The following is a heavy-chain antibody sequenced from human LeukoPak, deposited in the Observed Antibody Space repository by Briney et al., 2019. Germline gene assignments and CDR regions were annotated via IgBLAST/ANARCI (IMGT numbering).Heavy chain of an antibody. V-gene: IGHV3-23*01. Sequence: GGSLRLSCAASGFTFSSYGMHWVRQAPGKGLEWVSDISGSGGSTYYADSVKGRFTISRDNSKNTLYLQMNSLRAEDTAVYYCAKKNDFWSGYPDYWGRGTLVTVSS. D-gene: IGHD3-3*01. J-gene: IGHJ4*02. CDR3: AKKNDFWSGYPDY. CDR2: ISGSGGST. CDR1: GFTFSSYG.